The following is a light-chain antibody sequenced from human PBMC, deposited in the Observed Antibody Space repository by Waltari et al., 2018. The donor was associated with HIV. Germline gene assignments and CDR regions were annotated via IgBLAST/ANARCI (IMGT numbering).Light chain of an antibody. Sequence: QSALTQSRSVSGSPGQSVTISCTGTSRDVGGYKYVTWYQPYPGRAPKVMIYEVNKRPSGVPDRFSASKSGNTASLTISGLQAEDEADYYCSSYAGSYTWVFGGGTKLTVL. J-gene: IGLJ2*01. CDR3: SSYAGSYTWV. V-gene: IGLV2-11*01. CDR1: SRDVGGYKY. CDR2: EVN.